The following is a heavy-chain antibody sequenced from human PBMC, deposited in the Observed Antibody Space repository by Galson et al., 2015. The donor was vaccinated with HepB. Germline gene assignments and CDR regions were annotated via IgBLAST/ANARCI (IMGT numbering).Heavy chain of an antibody. CDR3: ARDRRRAVAEDFDY. CDR2: ISAYNGNT. D-gene: IGHD6-19*01. Sequence: SVKVSCKASGYTFTSYGISWVRQAPGQGLEWMGWISAYNGNTNYAQKLQGRVTMTTDTSTSTAYMELRSLRSDDTAVYYCARDRRRAVAEDFDYWGQGTLVTVSS. J-gene: IGHJ4*02. CDR1: GYTFTSYG. V-gene: IGHV1-18*01.